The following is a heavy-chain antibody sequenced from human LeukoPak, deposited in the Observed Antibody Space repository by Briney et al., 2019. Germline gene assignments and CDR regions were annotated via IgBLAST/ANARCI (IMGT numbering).Heavy chain of an antibody. J-gene: IGHJ4*02. CDR3: AKAKYQLPHDY. V-gene: IGHV3-30*02. Sequence: GGSLRLSCAASGFTFSDHGFHWVRQAPGKGVEWVAFIRYDGSNTYYADSVKGRFTISRDNSKNTLYLQMSSLRTEDTAVYYCAKAKYQLPHDYWGQGTLVTVSS. CDR2: IRYDGSNT. D-gene: IGHD2-2*01. CDR1: GFTFSDHG.